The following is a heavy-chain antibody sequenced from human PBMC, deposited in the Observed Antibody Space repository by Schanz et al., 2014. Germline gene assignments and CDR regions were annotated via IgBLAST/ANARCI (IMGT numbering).Heavy chain of an antibody. V-gene: IGHV3-30*02. CDR2: LWHDGSKK. Sequence: VQLLESGGGLVQPGGSLRLSCAASGFTFSSFAMTWVRQAPGKGLEWVAILWHDGSKKYYTDSVKGRFTISRDNSKNTVHLQMNSLRAEDTAVYYCARGLIAAAGGAFDYWGQGTLVAVSA. CDR1: GFTFSSFA. J-gene: IGHJ4*02. D-gene: IGHD6-13*01. CDR3: ARGLIAAAGGAFDY.